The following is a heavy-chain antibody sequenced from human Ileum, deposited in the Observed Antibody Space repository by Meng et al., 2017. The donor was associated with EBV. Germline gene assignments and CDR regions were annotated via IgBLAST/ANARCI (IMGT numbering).Heavy chain of an antibody. Sequence: LQAAGPGSVRPSETLSPPCPGPGGSISSYDWSWSRQPPGKGLEWIGYIYYSGSTNYNPSLKSRVTISVDTSKNQFSLNLSSVTAADTAVYYCARGGWSLDYWGQGTLVTVSS. CDR3: ARGGWSLDY. CDR2: IYYSGST. CDR1: GGSISSYD. J-gene: IGHJ4*02. D-gene: IGHD2-15*01. V-gene: IGHV4-59*08.